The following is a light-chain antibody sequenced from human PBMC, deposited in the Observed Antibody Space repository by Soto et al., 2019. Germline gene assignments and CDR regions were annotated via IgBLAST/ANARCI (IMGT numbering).Light chain of an antibody. V-gene: IGKV3-15*01. J-gene: IGKJ5*01. CDR3: QQYNNWPPIT. CDR2: GTS. CDR1: QNISRS. Sequence: EIVMTQSPVTLSVSPGERATLSCRASQNISRSLAWYQQKPGQGPSLLIYGTSTRAGGVPARFSGGGSGTEFTLTITSLQSEDFAVYYCQQYNNWPPITFGQGTRLEIK.